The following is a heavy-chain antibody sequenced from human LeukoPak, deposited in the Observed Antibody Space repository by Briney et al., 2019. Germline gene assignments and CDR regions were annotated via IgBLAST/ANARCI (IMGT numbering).Heavy chain of an antibody. Sequence: SSETLSLTCTVSGGSISNYYWTWTRQPPGKGLEWIGYIHYSGTTNYNPSLKSRLTISVDTSKNQFSLNLSSVTAADAAVYYCARHQRGVAPPDYWGQGTLVTVSS. CDR1: GGSISNYY. J-gene: IGHJ4*02. D-gene: IGHD3-3*01. CDR2: IHYSGTT. CDR3: ARHQRGVAPPDY. V-gene: IGHV4-59*08.